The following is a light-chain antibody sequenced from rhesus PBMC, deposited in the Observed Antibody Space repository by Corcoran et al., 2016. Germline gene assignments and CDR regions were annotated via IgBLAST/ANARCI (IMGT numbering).Light chain of an antibody. J-gene: IGKJ2*01. CDR2: KAS. CDR1: ENVNNY. CDR3: QHGYGTPYS. Sequence: DIQMTQSPSSLSASVGDRVTITCRASENVNNYLNWYQQKPGKAPKLLIYKASTLQSGVPSRFSGNGSGTDYTFTISSLQPEDVATYYCQHGYGTPYSFGQGTKVEIK. V-gene: IGKV1-74*01.